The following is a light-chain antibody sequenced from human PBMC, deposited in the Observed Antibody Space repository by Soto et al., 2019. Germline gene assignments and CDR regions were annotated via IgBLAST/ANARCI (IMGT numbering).Light chain of an antibody. V-gene: IGKV3-11*01. CDR2: DAS. J-gene: IGKJ4*01. CDR1: QSVNSD. Sequence: EIVLTQSPATLSLSPGERATLSCRASQSVNSDLAWYQQRPGRAPRLLIYDASTRATGVPARFSGSGSGTDFRLTISSLEPEDFAVYYCQQRGDWPPLTFGGGTKVEMK. CDR3: QQRGDWPPLT.